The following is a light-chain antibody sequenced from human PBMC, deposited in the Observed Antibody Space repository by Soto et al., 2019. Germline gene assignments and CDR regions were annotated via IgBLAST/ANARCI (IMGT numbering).Light chain of an antibody. J-gene: IGLJ1*01. V-gene: IGLV2-14*01. Sequence: QSALTQPASVSGSPGQSITISCTGTRRDVGGYNYVSWYQQYPGKSPKLLIYEVTHRPSGVSNRFSGSKSGNTASLTISGLQAEDEADYYCSSYTISNSLPFLFGTGTKFTVL. CDR3: SSYTISNSLPFL. CDR1: RRDVGGYNY. CDR2: EVT.